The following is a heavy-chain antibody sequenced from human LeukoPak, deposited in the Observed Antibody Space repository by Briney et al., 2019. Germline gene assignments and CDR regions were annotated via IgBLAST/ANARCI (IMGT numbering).Heavy chain of an antibody. CDR1: GFAFSDYT. CDR3: ARDWEITTGDY. Sequence: GGSLRLSCAASGFAFSDYTMNWVRQAPGKGLEWVSFIDSFGAYIYYADSVKGRFTVSRDNSMNLLSLQMNALRGEDTAVYFCARDWEITTGDYWGQGTLVIVSS. V-gene: IGHV3-21*01. D-gene: IGHD3-16*01. CDR2: IDSFGAYI. J-gene: IGHJ4*02.